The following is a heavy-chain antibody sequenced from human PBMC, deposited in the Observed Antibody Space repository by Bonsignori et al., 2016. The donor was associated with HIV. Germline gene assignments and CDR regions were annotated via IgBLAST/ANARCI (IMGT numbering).Heavy chain of an antibody. V-gene: IGHV3-30-3*01. Sequence: GSLRLSCAASGFAFNTYAMHWVRQAPGKGLEWVAVISYGGDIKYHANSVKGRFTISRDNSKNTIYLQMNSLRGDDTAVYYCARGDRNWEYYFDYWGQGTLVTVSS. CDR2: ISYGGDIK. CDR3: ARGDRNWEYYFDY. D-gene: IGHD7-27*01. CDR1: GFAFNTYA. J-gene: IGHJ4*02.